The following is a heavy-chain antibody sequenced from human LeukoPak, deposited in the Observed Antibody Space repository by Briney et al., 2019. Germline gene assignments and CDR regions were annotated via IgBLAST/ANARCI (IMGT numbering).Heavy chain of an antibody. V-gene: IGHV1-24*01. J-gene: IGHJ4*02. D-gene: IGHD3-10*02. CDR3: ATRLFGAGTLYFDY. Sequence: GASVKVSCKVSGYTLTELSMHWVRQAPGKGLEWMGGFDPEDGETIYAQKFQGRVTMTEDTSTDTAYMELSSLRSEDTAVYYCATRLFGAGTLYFDYWGQGTLVTVSS. CDR2: FDPEDGET. CDR1: GYTLTELS.